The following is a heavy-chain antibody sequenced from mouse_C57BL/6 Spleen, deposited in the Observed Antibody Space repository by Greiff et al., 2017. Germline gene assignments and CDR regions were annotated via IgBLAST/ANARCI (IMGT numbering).Heavy chain of an antibody. CDR3: ARRYYGSSPYFDY. V-gene: IGHV1-54*01. CDR1: GYAFTNYL. J-gene: IGHJ2*01. Sequence: QVQLQQSGAELVRPGTSVKVSCKASGYAFTNYLIEWVKQRPGQGLEWIGVINPGSGGTNYNEKFKGKATLTADKSSSTAYMQLSSLTSEDYAVYFCARRYYGSSPYFDYWGQGTTLTVYS. CDR2: INPGSGGT. D-gene: IGHD1-1*01.